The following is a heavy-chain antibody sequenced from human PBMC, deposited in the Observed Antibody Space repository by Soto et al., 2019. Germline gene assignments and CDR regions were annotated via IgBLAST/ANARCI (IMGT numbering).Heavy chain of an antibody. CDR1: GYTFTSYG. D-gene: IGHD6-13*01. Sequence: ASVKVSCKASGYTFTSYGISWVRQAPGQELEWMGWISAYNGNTNYAQKLQGRVTMTTDTSTSPAYMELRSLRSDDTAVYYCARRSSSSWDFGYWGQGALVTVSS. CDR2: ISAYNGNT. J-gene: IGHJ4*02. V-gene: IGHV1-18*01. CDR3: ARRSSSSWDFGY.